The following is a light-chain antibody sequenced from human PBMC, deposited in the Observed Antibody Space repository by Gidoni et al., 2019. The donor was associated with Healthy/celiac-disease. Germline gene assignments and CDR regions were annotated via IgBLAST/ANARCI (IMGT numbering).Light chain of an antibody. J-gene: IGKJ1*01. V-gene: IGKV2-28*01. CDR2: LGS. Sequence: DILVTPSPLSLPVTPGEPAAISCRSSQSLLHSNGYNYLDWYLQKPGQSPQLLIYLGSNRASGVPDRFSGSGSGTDFTLKISRVEAEDVGVYYCMQALQTPWTFGQGTKVEIK. CDR1: QSLLHSNGYNY. CDR3: MQALQTPWT.